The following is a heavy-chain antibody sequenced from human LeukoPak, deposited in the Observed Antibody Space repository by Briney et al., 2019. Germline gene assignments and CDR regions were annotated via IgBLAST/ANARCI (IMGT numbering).Heavy chain of an antibody. D-gene: IGHD3-10*01. CDR1: GFTFSPFW. J-gene: IGHJ3*02. V-gene: IGHV3-74*01. CDR2: INSDGGSI. Sequence: GGSLRLSCSASGFTFSPFWMHWVRQTPGKGLVRVSHINSDGGSIRYADSVKGRFTISRDNAKNTLYLQLNSLGAEDTAVYYCARDRGAPDAFDIWGQGTMVTVSS. CDR3: ARDRGAPDAFDI.